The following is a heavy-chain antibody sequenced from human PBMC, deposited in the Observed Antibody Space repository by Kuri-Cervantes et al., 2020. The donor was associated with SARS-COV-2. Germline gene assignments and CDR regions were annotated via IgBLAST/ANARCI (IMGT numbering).Heavy chain of an antibody. CDR1: GFTFSSYS. D-gene: IGHD2-2*01. V-gene: IGHV3-21*01. CDR3: TRLGTDCSSTSCQTPSDPYYYYGMDV. CDR2: ISSSDSYI. J-gene: IGHJ6*02. Sequence: GGSLRLSCAASGFTFSSYSMNWVRQAPGKGLEWVSSISSSDSYIYYADSVKGRFTISRDNAKNSLYLQMNSLRAEDTAVYYCTRLGTDCSSTSCQTPSDPYYYYGMDVWGQGTTVTVSS.